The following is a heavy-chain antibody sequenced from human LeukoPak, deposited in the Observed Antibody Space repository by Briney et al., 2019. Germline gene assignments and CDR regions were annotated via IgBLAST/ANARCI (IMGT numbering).Heavy chain of an antibody. J-gene: IGHJ5*02. CDR1: GGSISSYY. Sequence: PSETLSLTCTVPGGSISSYYWSWIRQPAGKGLEWIGRIYSTGSTNYNPSLKSRVTMSVDTSKNQFSLRLSSVTAADTAVYYCARDHQLYGSPWDWFDPWGQGKLVTVSS. CDR3: ARDHQLYGSPWDWFDP. D-gene: IGHD3-10*01. CDR2: IYSTGST. V-gene: IGHV4-4*07.